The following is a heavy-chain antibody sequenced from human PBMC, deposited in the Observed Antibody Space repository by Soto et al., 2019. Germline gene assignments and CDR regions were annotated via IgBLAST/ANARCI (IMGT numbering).Heavy chain of an antibody. D-gene: IGHD4-17*01. CDR3: ARGYGESSPLDAFDI. V-gene: IGHV4-39*07. CDR1: GGSISSSSYY. Sequence: PSETLSLTCTVSGGSISSSSYYWGWIRQPPGKGLEWIGSIYYSGSTYYNPSLKSRVTISVDTSKNQFSLKLSSVTAADTAVYYCARGYGESSPLDAFDIWGQGTMVTVSS. CDR2: IYYSGST. J-gene: IGHJ3*02.